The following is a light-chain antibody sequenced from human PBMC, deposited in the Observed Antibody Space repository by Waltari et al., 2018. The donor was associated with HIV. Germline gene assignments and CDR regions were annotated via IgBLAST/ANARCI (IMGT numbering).Light chain of an antibody. Sequence: PATLSVSPGERATLSCRASQSVRDNLAWYQHKPGQPPRLLIYSGSVRATDIPARFSGSGSGTEFTLTIDSLQSEDFAVFYCQQYHDWPRTFGQGTKVEI. V-gene: IGKV3D-15*01. J-gene: IGKJ1*01. CDR3: QQYHDWPRT. CDR1: QSVRDN. CDR2: SGS.